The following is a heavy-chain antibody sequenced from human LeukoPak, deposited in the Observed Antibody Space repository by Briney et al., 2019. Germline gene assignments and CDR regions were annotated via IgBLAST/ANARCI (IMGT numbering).Heavy chain of an antibody. V-gene: IGHV3-21*01. J-gene: IGHJ4*02. D-gene: IGHD3-22*01. Sequence: GGSLRLSCAASGFTFSSYSMNWVRQAPGKGLEWVSSISSSSSYIYYADPVKGRFTISRDNAKNSLYLQMNSLRAEDTAVYYCARDAYDSSGLDYWGQGTLVTVSS. CDR3: ARDAYDSSGLDY. CDR1: GFTFSSYS. CDR2: ISSSSSYI.